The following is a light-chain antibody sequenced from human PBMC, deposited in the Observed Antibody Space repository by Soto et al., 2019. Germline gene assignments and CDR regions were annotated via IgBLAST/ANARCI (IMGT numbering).Light chain of an antibody. J-gene: IGKJ5*01. CDR2: DAS. Sequence: EIVLPQSPATLSVSPGGSAMISXRASQSVSSNLAWYQQKPGQAPRLLIYDASSRPTDIPARFSGSGSGTDFTLTISSLEPEDFALYYCQQRSNWPITFGQGTRLEI. CDR3: QQRSNWPIT. V-gene: IGKV3-11*01. CDR1: QSVSSN.